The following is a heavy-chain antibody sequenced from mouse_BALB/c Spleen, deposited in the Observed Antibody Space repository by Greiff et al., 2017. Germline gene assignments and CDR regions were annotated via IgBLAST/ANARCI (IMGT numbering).Heavy chain of an antibody. CDR2: ISSGGSYT. CDR3: ARGDLDDNFPMDY. D-gene: IGHD2-1*01. CDR1: GFTFSSYA. J-gene: IGHJ4*01. Sequence: EVKLMESGGGLVKPGGSLKLSCAASGFTFSSYAMSWVRQSPEKRLEWVAEISSGGSYTYYPDTVTGRFTISRDNAKNTLYLEMSSLRSEDTAMYYCARGDLDDNFPMDYWGQGTSVTVSS. V-gene: IGHV5-9-4*01.